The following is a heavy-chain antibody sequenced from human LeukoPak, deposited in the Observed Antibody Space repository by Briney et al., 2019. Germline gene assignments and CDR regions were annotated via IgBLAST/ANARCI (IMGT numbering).Heavy chain of an antibody. J-gene: IGHJ3*02. V-gene: IGHV3-13*04. CDR1: GFTYRRYA. Sequence: PGGSLRLSCAASGFTYRRYAMHGVGQATGKGLEWVSAIGTAGDTYYPGSVKGRFTISRENVKNALYLQMNRMLAGNMLVYYCARQEPSSGYWGDSFDIWGQGTMVTVSS. D-gene: IGHD3-22*01. CDR3: ARQEPSSGYWGDSFDI. CDR2: IGTAGDT.